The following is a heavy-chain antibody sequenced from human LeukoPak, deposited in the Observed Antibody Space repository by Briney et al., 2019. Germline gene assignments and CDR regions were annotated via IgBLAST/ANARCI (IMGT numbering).Heavy chain of an antibody. CDR2: VSPNGGDT. J-gene: IGHJ4*01. Sequence: SVKDSRTASGYTFTTYDINWVRQATGQGVEGMGWVSPNGGDTVLAQRFQGRVTLTRNTSIGTVYMELSSLSSKDTAVYYCARGRDFYGSGTSFFDCWGNGTLVTVSS. D-gene: IGHD3-10*01. V-gene: IGHV1-8*01. CDR1: GYTFTTYD. CDR3: ARGRDFYGSGTSFFDC.